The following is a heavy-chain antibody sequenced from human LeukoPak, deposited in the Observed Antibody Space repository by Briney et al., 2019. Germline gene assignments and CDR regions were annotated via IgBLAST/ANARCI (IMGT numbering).Heavy chain of an antibody. J-gene: IGHJ4*02. CDR1: GFTFSSYA. CDR3: AKDAQSVGYYYDSSGYYRGRKQGDY. CDR2: ISGSGGST. V-gene: IGHV3-23*01. Sequence: GGSLRLSCAASGFTFSSYAMSWVRQAPGKGLEWVSAISGSGGSTYYADPVKGRFTISRDNSKNTLYLQMNSLRAEDTAVYYCAKDAQSVGYYYDSSGYYRGRKQGDYWGQGTLVTVSS. D-gene: IGHD3-22*01.